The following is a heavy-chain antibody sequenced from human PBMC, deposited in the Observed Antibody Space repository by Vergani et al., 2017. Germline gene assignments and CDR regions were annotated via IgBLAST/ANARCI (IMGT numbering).Heavy chain of an antibody. J-gene: IGHJ3*02. CDR1: GCSANSHPMR. D-gene: IGHD5-24*01. V-gene: IGHV2-70*04. CDR2: IDWDDDK. CDR3: AQILSKNGYNYDAFVI. Sequence: QVTLKESGPALVKPTQTPTLTCTLSGCSANSHPMRVIWIRQPPGKALEWLARIDWDDDKFSDRSLKTRLTISKDTSKNQVVLRMTNMDPVDTAMYYCAQILSKNGYNYDAFVIGGKGTRVIVSS.